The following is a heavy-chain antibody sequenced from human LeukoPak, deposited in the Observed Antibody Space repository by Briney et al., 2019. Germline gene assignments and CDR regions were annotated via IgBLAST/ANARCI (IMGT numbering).Heavy chain of an antibody. CDR3: AKDRWARSGDLFDY. CDR2: ISGSGGST. Sequence: GGSLRLSCAAPGFTFSSYAMSWVRQAPGKGLEWVSAISGSGGSTYYADSVKGRFTISRDNSKNTLYLQMNSLRAEDTAAYYCAKDRWARSGDLFDYWGQGTLVTVSS. D-gene: IGHD1-26*01. CDR1: GFTFSSYA. V-gene: IGHV3-23*01. J-gene: IGHJ4*02.